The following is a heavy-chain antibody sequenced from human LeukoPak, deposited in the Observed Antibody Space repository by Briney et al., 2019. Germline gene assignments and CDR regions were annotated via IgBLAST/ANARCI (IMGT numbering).Heavy chain of an antibody. J-gene: IGHJ6*02. CDR2: MNPKSGNT. V-gene: IGHV1-8*01. CDR1: GYTFTSYD. CDR3: ARGSFWSVNDGMDV. Sequence: ASVKVSCKASGYTFTSYDINWVRQATGQELEWMGWMNPKSGNTGYAQKFQGRVTMTRNTSISTAYMELSSLRSEDTAVYYCARGSFWSVNDGMDVWGQGTTVTVSS. D-gene: IGHD3-3*01.